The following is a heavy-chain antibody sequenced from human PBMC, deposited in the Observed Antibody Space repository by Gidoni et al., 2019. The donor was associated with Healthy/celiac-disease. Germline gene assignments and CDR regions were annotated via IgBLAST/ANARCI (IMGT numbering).Heavy chain of an antibody. CDR2: ISSSSSTI. D-gene: IGHD2-2*02. CDR3: ARDPTAIPGGY. CDR1: GFTFSSYS. V-gene: IGHV3-48*04. Sequence: EVQLVEPGGGLVQPGGSLRLSCAASGFTFSSYSMNWVRQAPGKGLEWVSYISSSSSTIYYADSVKGRFTISRDNAKNSLYLQMNSLRAEDTAVYYCARDPTAIPGGYWGQGTMVTVSS. J-gene: IGHJ3*01.